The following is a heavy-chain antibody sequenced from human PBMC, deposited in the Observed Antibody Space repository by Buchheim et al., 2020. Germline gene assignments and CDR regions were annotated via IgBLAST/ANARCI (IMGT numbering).Heavy chain of an antibody. CDR3: AAENSGYDYWVPLY. CDR1: GFNFRTYW. J-gene: IGHJ4*02. V-gene: IGHV3-74*01. D-gene: IGHD5-12*01. Sequence: EVQLVESGGGLVQPGGSLRLSCAASGFNFRTYWMHWVRQAPGKGPLWVSRINSDGSFTSYADSVKGRFTISRDNSKNTLYLQMNSLRAEDTAVYYCAAENSGYDYWVPLYWGQGTL. CDR2: INSDGSFT.